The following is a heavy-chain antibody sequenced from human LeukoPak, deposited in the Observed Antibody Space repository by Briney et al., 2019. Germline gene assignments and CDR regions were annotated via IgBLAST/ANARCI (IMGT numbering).Heavy chain of an antibody. CDR2: IYPGDSDT. V-gene: IGHV5-51*01. D-gene: IGHD2-21*02. CDR3: ARHVKQVVTDDAFDI. J-gene: IGHJ3*02. CDR1: GYSFTSYW. Sequence: GESLKISCKGSGYSFTSYWIAWVRQMPGKGLEWMGIIYPGDSDTRYSPSFQGQVTISADKSISTAYLQWSSLKASDTAMYYCARHVKQVVTDDAFDIWGQGTMVTVSS.